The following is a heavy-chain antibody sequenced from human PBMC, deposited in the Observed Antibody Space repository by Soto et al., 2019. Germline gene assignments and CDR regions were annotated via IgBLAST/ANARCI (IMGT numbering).Heavy chain of an antibody. J-gene: IGHJ4*02. D-gene: IGHD4-17*01. V-gene: IGHV4-31*03. Sequence: KASETLSLTCTVSGGSISSGGYYWSWIRQHPGKGLEWIGYIYYSGSTYYNPSLKSRVTISVDTSKNQFSLKLSSVTAADTAVYYCARSPTTVTTFDYWGQGTLVTFSS. CDR3: ARSPTTVTTFDY. CDR2: IYYSGST. CDR1: GGSISSGGYY.